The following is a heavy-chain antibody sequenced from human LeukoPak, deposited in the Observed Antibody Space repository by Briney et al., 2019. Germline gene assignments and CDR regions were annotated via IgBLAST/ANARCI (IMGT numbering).Heavy chain of an antibody. CDR3: ARAWAWAYDI. D-gene: IGHD3-16*01. V-gene: IGHV1-2*02. J-gene: IGHJ3*02. Sequence: ASVKVSCKASAYTLTGYYLHWVRQAPGQGLEWMGWINPDSGVTSYAQKFQGRVTITRDTSINTAYMELGRLTSDDTAFYYCARAWAWAYDIWGQGTLVTVSS. CDR1: AYTLTGYY. CDR2: INPDSGVT.